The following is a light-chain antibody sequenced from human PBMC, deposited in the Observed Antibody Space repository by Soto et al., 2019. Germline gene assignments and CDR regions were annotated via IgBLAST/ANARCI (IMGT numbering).Light chain of an antibody. CDR1: RSDVGGYNY. V-gene: IGLV2-14*03. Sequence: QSALTQPASVSGFPGRSITISRTGSRSDVGGYNYVSWYQQHPAKAPKMIIYDVSSRPSGVSHRFSGAKSGNTASLTISGLQAEDEADYYCSSFTTVNTFVVFGGGTKVTVL. J-gene: IGLJ2*01. CDR2: DVS. CDR3: SSFTTVNTFVV.